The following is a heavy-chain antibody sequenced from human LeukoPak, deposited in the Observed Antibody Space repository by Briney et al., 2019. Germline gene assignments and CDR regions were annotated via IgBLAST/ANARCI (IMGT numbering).Heavy chain of an antibody. D-gene: IGHD6-6*01. CDR2: ISWDGGST. J-gene: IGHJ6*02. V-gene: IGHV3-43D*03. CDR1: GFTFDDYA. CDR3: AKDMSLVPYYYYGMDV. Sequence: GGSLRLSCAASGFTFDDYAMHWVRQAPGKGLEWVSLISWDGGSTYYADSVKGRFTISRDNSKNSLYLQMNSLRAEDTALYYCAKDMSLVPYYYYGMDVWGQGTTVTVSS.